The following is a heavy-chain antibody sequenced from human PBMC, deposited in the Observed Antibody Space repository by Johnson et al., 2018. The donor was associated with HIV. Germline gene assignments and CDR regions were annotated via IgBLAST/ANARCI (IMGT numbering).Heavy chain of an antibody. CDR3: ARAGPYCSGGSCYSPDAFDI. V-gene: IGHV3-9*01. J-gene: IGHJ3*02. Sequence: VQLVESGGGLVQPGRSLRLSCAASGFTFDDYAMHWVRQAPGKGLEWVSGISWNSGSIGYADSVKGRFTISRDNAKNSLYLQVNSLRAEDTALYYCARAGPYCSGGSCYSPDAFDIWGQGTMVTVSS. CDR1: GFTFDDYA. D-gene: IGHD2-15*01. CDR2: ISWNSGSI.